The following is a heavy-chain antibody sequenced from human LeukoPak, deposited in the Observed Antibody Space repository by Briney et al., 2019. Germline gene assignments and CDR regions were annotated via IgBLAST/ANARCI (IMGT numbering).Heavy chain of an antibody. CDR2: ISSSGSTI. CDR1: GFTFSSHE. V-gene: IGHV3-48*03. Sequence: GGSLRLSCAASGFTFSSHEMNWVRQAPGKGLEWVSYISSSGSTIYYADSVKGRFTISRDNAKNSLYLQMNSLRAEDTAVYYCARDRGVPAAIFDYWGQGTLVTVSS. CDR3: ARDRGVPAAIFDY. D-gene: IGHD2-2*01. J-gene: IGHJ4*02.